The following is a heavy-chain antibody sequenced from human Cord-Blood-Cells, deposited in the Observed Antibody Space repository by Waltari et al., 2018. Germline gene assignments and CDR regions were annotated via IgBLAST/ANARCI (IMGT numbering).Heavy chain of an antibody. Sequence: QVQLQQWGAGLLKPSETLSLTCAVYGGSFSGYYWSWIRQPPGKGLEWIGEINHSGSTNYNPSLKSRVTISVDTSKNQFSLKLSSETAADTAVYYCARGTHGTGDDYWGQGTLVTVSS. CDR2: INHSGST. CDR1: GGSFSGYY. J-gene: IGHJ4*02. CDR3: ARGTHGTGDDY. D-gene: IGHD7-27*01. V-gene: IGHV4-34*01.